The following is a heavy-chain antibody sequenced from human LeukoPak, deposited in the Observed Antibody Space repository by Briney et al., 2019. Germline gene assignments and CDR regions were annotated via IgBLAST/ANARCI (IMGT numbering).Heavy chain of an antibody. CDR2: IKSKTDDRTT. J-gene: IGHJ5*02. CDR1: GFTFSNAW. Sequence: GGSLRLSCAASGFTFSNAWMSWVRQAPGKGLEWVGRIKSKTDDRTTDYAAPVKGRFTISSDESKNTTNLQMNSLKTEDTAVYYCTTARHWLLDIAAAGFDPWGQGTLVTVSS. D-gene: IGHD6-13*01. CDR3: TTARHWLLDIAAAGFDP. V-gene: IGHV3-15*01.